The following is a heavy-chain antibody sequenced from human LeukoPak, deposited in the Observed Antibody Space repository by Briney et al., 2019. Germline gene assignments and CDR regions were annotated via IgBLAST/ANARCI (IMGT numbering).Heavy chain of an antibody. CDR3: TREERVGYDFWSGFHY. CDR1: GYTFTGYY. Sequence: GASVKVSCKASGYTFTGYYMHWVRQAPGQGLEWMGWINPNSGGTNYAQKFQGWVTMTRDTSISTAYMELSRLRSDDTAVYYCTREERVGYDFWSGFHYWGQGTLVTVSS. V-gene: IGHV1-2*04. J-gene: IGHJ4*02. D-gene: IGHD3-3*01. CDR2: INPNSGGT.